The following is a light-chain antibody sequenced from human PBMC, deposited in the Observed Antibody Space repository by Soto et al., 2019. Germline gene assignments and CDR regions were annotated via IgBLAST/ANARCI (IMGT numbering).Light chain of an antibody. V-gene: IGLV2-14*03. Sequence: QSVLPQPASVSGFPGQSITICCTGTSSDVGGYNYVSWYQHHPGKAPKLIIYDVSNRPSGVSIRFSGSKSDNTASLTISGLQPEDEADYHCSSYTTSNTRQIVFGTGTKVTVL. J-gene: IGLJ1*01. CDR3: SSYTTSNTRQIV. CDR2: DVS. CDR1: SSDVGGYNY.